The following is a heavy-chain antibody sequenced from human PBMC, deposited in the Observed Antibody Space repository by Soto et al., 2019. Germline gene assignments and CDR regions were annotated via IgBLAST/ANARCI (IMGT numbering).Heavy chain of an antibody. Sequence: GGSLSLSCAASGFTFSSYAMSWVRQAPGKGLEWVSAISGSGGSTYYADSVKGRFTISRDNSKNTLYLQMNSLRAEDTAVYYCAKLYIRGLTGSPAFDYCGQGTMVTVYS. CDR3: AKLYIRGLTGSPAFDY. V-gene: IGHV3-23*01. J-gene: IGHJ4*02. CDR2: ISGSGGST. CDR1: GFTFSSYA. D-gene: IGHD3-9*01.